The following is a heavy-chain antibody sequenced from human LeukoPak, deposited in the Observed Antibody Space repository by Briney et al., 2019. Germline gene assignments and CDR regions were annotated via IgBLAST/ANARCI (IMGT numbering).Heavy chain of an antibody. CDR1: GFAFNSYG. CDR2: IWYDGTNK. J-gene: IGHJ4*02. Sequence: AGGSLRLSCVASGFAFNSYGMHWVRQAPGKGLEWVAVIWYDGTNKYHIDSVRDRFTISRDNSKNTLYLQMNSLRAEDTAVYYCAREDLAVAGVGYYFDSWGQGTLVTVSS. V-gene: IGHV3-33*01. CDR3: AREDLAVAGVGYYFDS. D-gene: IGHD6-19*01.